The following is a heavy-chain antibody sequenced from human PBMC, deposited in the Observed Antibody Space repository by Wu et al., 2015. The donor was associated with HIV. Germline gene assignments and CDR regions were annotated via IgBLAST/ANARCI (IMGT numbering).Heavy chain of an antibody. CDR2: IIPIFGTA. V-gene: IGHV1-69*05. CDR3: AREVGATWESMSYYYYGMDV. D-gene: IGHD1-26*01. CDR1: GGTFSSYA. Sequence: QVQLVQSGAEVKKPGSSVKVSCKASGGTFSSYAISWVRQAPGQGLEWMGGIIPIFGTANYAQKFQGRVTITTDESTSTAYMELSSLRSEDTAVYYCAREVGATWESMSYYYYGMDVWGPRGPRVTRLL. J-gene: IGHJ6*01.